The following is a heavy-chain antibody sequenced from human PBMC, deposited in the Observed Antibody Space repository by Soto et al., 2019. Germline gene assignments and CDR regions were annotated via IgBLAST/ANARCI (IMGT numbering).Heavy chain of an antibody. CDR2: IIPIFGTA. J-gene: IGHJ5*02. D-gene: IGHD1-7*01. Sequence: QVQLVQSGAEVKKPGSSVKVSCKASGGTFSSYAISWVRQAPGQGLEWMGGIIPIFGTANYAQKFQGRVTITADESTSTAYMELSSLRSEDTAVYYCARGGTFLELPGSNWFDPWGQGPLVTVSS. CDR1: GGTFSSYA. V-gene: IGHV1-69*01. CDR3: ARGGTFLELPGSNWFDP.